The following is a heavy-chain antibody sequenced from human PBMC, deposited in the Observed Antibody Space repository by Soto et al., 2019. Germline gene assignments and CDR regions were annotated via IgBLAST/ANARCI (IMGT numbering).Heavy chain of an antibody. CDR2: IHAVNGAT. J-gene: IGHJ6*02. CDR1: GFTFKNYA. V-gene: IGHV1-3*01. Sequence: QVHLVQSGTEVKEPGASVKVSCKASGFTFKNYAIHWVRQAPGQSLEWMGWIHAVNGATQYSQRFQARVTFTRDTSANTAYMDLSSLRSEDRALYVCASSVTEDAYDRLDVWGQGTTVAVSS. D-gene: IGHD3-22*01. CDR3: ASSVTEDAYDRLDV.